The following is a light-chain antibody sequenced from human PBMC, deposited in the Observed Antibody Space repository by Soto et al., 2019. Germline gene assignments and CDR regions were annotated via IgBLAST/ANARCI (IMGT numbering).Light chain of an antibody. CDR1: QNIGSR. CDR3: QQCNTPFT. Sequence: DIQMTQSPSTLSASVGDRVAITCRASQNIGSRLAWYQQKPDEAPKLLIYDASSLESGVPLRFGGSGSGTDFTLIISXLQPDDFATYYCQQCNTPFTFGGGTKVDIK. J-gene: IGKJ4*01. CDR2: DAS. V-gene: IGKV1-5*01.